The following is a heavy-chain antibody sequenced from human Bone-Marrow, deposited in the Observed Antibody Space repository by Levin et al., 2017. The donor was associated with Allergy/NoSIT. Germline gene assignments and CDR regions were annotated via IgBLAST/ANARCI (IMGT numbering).Heavy chain of an antibody. CDR1: GFTFSSYW. CDR2: IKQDGSEK. Sequence: SCAASGFTFSSYWMSWVRQAPGKGLEWVANIKQDGSEKYYVDSVKGRFTISRDNAKNSLYLQMNSLRAEDTAVYYCARVVTPGSWFDPWGQGTLVTVSS. D-gene: IGHD4-23*01. J-gene: IGHJ5*02. CDR3: ARVVTPGSWFDP. V-gene: IGHV3-7*04.